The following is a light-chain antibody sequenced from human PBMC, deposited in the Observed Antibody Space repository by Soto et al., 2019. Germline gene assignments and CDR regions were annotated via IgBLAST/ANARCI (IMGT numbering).Light chain of an antibody. CDR3: QQYNSYPYT. CDR1: QTISTW. J-gene: IGKJ2*01. CDR2: KAS. Sequence: DIQMTQSPSTLSASVGDRVTITCRASQTISTWLAWYQQKPGKAPKLLIYKASSLESGVPSRFSGSGSGTDFTLTISSLQPDDFAAYYCQQYNSYPYTFGQGTKLEIK. V-gene: IGKV1-5*03.